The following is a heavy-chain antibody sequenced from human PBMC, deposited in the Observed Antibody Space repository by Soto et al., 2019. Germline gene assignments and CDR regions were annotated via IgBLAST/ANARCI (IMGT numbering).Heavy chain of an antibody. CDR3: ARDTGDYTGYSYGPGFGY. D-gene: IGHD5-18*01. CDR1: GYTFTSYY. CDR2: INPSGGSP. Sequence: QVQLVQSGAEVKKPGASVKVSCKASGYTFTSYYMHWVRQAPGQGLEWMGIINPSGGSPSYAQKFQCRVTMTRDTSTSTVYMELSSLRAEDTAVYDCARDTGDYTGYSYGPGFGYCGQGTLVTVSS. J-gene: IGHJ4*02. V-gene: IGHV1-46*01.